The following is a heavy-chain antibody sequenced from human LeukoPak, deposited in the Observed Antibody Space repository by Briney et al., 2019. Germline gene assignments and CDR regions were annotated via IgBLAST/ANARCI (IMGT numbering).Heavy chain of an antibody. CDR1: GYTFTGYY. J-gene: IGHJ6*03. V-gene: IGHV1-2*02. CDR3: ARTPTVTTLDYYYYMDV. CDR2: INPNSGGT. D-gene: IGHD4-17*01. Sequence: ASVKVSCKASGYTFTGYYMHWVRQAPGQGLEWMGWINPNSGGTNYAQKFQGRVTMTRDTSISTAYMELSRLRSDDTAVYYCARTPTVTTLDYYYYMDVWGKGTTVTVSS.